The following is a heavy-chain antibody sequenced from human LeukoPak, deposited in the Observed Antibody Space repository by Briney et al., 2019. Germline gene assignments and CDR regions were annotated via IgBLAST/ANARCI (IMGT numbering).Heavy chain of an antibody. CDR3: ARSPPRPYYYAMDV. CDR1: GGTFSSYA. D-gene: IGHD6-6*01. CDR2: IIPIFGTA. V-gene: IGHV1-69*13. Sequence: ASVKVSCKASGGTFSSYAISWVRQAPGQGLEWMGGIIPIFGTANYAQKFQGRVTITADESTSTAYMELSRLRSDDTAMYYCARSPPRPYYYAMDVWGQGTTVTVSS. J-gene: IGHJ6*02.